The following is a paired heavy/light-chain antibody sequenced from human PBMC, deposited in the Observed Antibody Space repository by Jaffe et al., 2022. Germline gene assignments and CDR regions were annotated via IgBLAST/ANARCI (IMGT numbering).Light chain of an antibody. V-gene: IGKV1-39*01. Sequence: DIQMTQSPSSLSAYVGDRVTITCRASQSISTYLNWYQQKSGKAPKLLIYAASSLHSGVPSRFSGSGSGTDFTLTISGLQPEDFAIYYCQQSYSTPRTFGQGTKVEFK. CDR3: QQSYSTPRT. J-gene: IGKJ1*01. CDR1: QSISTY. CDR2: AAS.
Heavy chain of an antibody. J-gene: IGHJ6*03. CDR3: ATDRAAGTNSFYYYMDV. Sequence: QVQLQESGPGLVKPSEPLSLTCAVSGGSISSYYWSWIRQPPGKGLEWIGYIYYTGTTTYNPSLKSRVTISVDTSKNDFSLRLTSVTAADTAVYYCATDRAAGTNSFYYYMDVWGKGTTVTVSS. CDR1: GGSISSYY. D-gene: IGHD6-13*01. CDR2: IYYTGTT. V-gene: IGHV4-59*01.